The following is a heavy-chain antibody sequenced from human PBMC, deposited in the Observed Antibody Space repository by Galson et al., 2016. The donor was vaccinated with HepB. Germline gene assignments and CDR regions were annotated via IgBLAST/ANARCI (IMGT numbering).Heavy chain of an antibody. D-gene: IGHD6-6*01. CDR2: INGDGDKT. Sequence: SLRLSCAAAGFTVRHYAMSWVRQAPGKGLQWVSSINGDGDKTKYADSVKGRFTISRDNSKNSLVLQMNGLRVDDTALYYCAREMVTGSSSAYNDAMGVWGRGTTVTVSS. CDR1: GFTVRHYA. J-gene: IGHJ6*02. CDR3: AREMVTGSSSAYNDAMGV. V-gene: IGHV3-23*01.